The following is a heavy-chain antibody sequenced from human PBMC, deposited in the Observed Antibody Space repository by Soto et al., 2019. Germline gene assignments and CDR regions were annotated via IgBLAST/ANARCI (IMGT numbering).Heavy chain of an antibody. J-gene: IGHJ5*02. CDR3: ARGGVDTTPFDP. D-gene: IGHD1-1*01. CDR1: GYTFTGYY. CDR2: INPNTGGT. V-gene: IGHV1-2*02. Sequence: QVQLVQSGAEVKKPGASVKVSCKASGYTFTGYYMHWVRQAPGQGLEWMGWINPNTGGTNYVQKFQGRVTMTRDTSIRTAYMELSSLRSDDTAVYYCARGGVDTTPFDPWGQETLVTVSS.